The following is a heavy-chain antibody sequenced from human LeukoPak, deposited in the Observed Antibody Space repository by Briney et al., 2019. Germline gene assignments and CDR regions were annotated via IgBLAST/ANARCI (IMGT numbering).Heavy chain of an antibody. CDR3: ASPMWVAAAGFDY. V-gene: IGHV3-30-3*01. Sequence: GGSLRLSCAASGFTFSSYAMHWVRQAPGKGLEWVAVISYDGSNKYYADSVKGRFTISRDNSKNTLYLQMNSLRAEDTAVYYCASPMWVAAAGFDYWGQGTLVTVSS. J-gene: IGHJ4*02. CDR1: GFTFSSYA. D-gene: IGHD6-13*01. CDR2: ISYDGSNK.